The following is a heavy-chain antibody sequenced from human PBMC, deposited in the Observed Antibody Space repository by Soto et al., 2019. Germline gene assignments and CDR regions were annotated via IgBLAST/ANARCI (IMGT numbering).Heavy chain of an antibody. Sequence: QVQLVQSGAEVKKPGSSVKVSCKASGGTFSSYTISWVRQAPGQGLEWMGRIIPILGIANYAQKFQGRVTITANKPRSTADMALSSLRTEDTAVDYCASDPHYRYGGNDYFDYRGQGTLVTVSS. V-gene: IGHV1-69*02. CDR3: ASDPHYRYGGNDYFDY. CDR1: GGTFSSYT. CDR2: IIPILGIA. D-gene: IGHD4-17*01. J-gene: IGHJ4*02.